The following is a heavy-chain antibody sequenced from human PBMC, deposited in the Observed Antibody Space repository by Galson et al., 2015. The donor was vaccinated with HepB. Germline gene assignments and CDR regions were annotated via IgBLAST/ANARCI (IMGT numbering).Heavy chain of an antibody. D-gene: IGHD2-15*01. V-gene: IGHV3-30*03. Sequence: LRLSCAASGFTFSSYGMHWVRQAPGKGLEWVAVISYDGNIKNYADSVKGRFTISRDNSNNTQYLQMDSLRVEDTAVYFCTRGVAATGFVPVVVSRFDSWGQGSLVTVSS. J-gene: IGHJ5*01. CDR1: GFTFSSYG. CDR2: ISYDGNIK. CDR3: TRGVAATGFVPVVVSRFDS.